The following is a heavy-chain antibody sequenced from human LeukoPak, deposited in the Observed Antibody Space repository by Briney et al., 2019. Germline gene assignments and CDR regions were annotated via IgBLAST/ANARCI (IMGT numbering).Heavy chain of an antibody. Sequence: SGTLSLTCAVSGGSISTRNWWNWVRQPPGKGLEWIGETHHSGSTNYNPSLKSRVTISVDKSKNQFSLKLNSVTAADTAVYYCAKIVGYGSEYYFYYMDVWGKGTTVTVSS. V-gene: IGHV4-4*02. CDR2: THHSGST. CDR1: GGSISTRNW. D-gene: IGHD3-10*01. J-gene: IGHJ6*03. CDR3: AKIVGYGSEYYFYYMDV.